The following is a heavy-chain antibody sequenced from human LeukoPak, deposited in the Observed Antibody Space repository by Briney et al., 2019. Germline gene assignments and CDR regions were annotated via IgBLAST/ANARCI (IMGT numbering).Heavy chain of an antibody. CDR3: ATRRYCSSTSCPMDV. D-gene: IGHD2-2*01. V-gene: IGHV1-24*01. J-gene: IGHJ6*04. Sequence: ASVKVSCKASGYTFTGYYMHWVRQAPGKGLEWMGGFDPEDGETIYAQKFQGRVTMTEDTSTDTAYMELSSLRSEDTAVYYCATRRYCSSTSCPMDVWGKGTTVTVSS. CDR1: GYTFTGYY. CDR2: FDPEDGET.